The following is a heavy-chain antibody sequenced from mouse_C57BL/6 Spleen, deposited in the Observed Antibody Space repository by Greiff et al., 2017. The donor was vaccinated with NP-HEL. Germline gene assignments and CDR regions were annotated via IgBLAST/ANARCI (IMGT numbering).Heavy chain of an antibody. CDR3: ARGYYGSSYVGDY. CDR1: GYTFTSYW. V-gene: IGHV1-69*01. J-gene: IGHJ2*01. CDR2: IDPSDSYT. D-gene: IGHD1-1*01. Sequence: VQLQQPGAELVMPGASVKLSCKASGYTFTSYWMHWVKQRPGQGLEWIGEIDPSDSYTNYNQKFKGKSTLTVDKSSSTAYMQLSSLTSEDSAVYYCARGYYGSSYVGDYWGQGTTLTVSS.